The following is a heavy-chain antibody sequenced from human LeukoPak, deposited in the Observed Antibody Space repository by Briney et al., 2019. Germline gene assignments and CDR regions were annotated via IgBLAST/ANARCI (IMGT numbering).Heavy chain of an antibody. CDR1: GFTFDDYT. V-gene: IGHV3-43*01. J-gene: IGHJ4*02. D-gene: IGHD5-12*01. CDR2: ISWDGGST. CDR3: AKGAPVASDY. Sequence: GGSLRLSCAASGFTFDDYTMHWVRQAPGKGLEWVSLISWDGGSTYYADSVKGRFTISRDNSKNSLYLQKNSLRTEDTALYYCAKGAPVASDYWGQGTLVTVSS.